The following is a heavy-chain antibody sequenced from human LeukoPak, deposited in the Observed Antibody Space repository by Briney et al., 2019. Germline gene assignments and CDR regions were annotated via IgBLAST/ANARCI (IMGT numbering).Heavy chain of an antibody. Sequence: GGSLRLSCSASGFTFSNYAMHWVRQAPGKGLEYVSAVSSNGISTYYIDSVKGRFTISRDNSKNTLYLQMNSLRAEDTAVYYCAKDSGIAVAGTLRAFDIWGQGTMVTVSS. CDR2: VSSNGIST. V-gene: IGHV3-64*04. J-gene: IGHJ3*02. D-gene: IGHD6-19*01. CDR3: AKDSGIAVAGTLRAFDI. CDR1: GFTFSNYA.